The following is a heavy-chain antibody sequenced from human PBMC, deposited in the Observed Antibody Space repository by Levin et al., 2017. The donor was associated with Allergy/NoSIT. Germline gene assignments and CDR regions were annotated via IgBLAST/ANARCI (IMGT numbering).Heavy chain of an antibody. V-gene: IGHV4-39*01. D-gene: IGHD1-26*01. Sequence: SQTLSLTCPVSGGSISTSAYYWGWIRQPPGKGLEWIGNIYYSGITHYKPSLKSRAIISVDTSKNQFSLKLRSVIVADTAVYYCARQSYSATYPPRHAFDIWGQGTMVIVSS. J-gene: IGHJ3*02. CDR3: ARQSYSATYPPRHAFDI. CDR1: GGSISTSAYY. CDR2: IYYSGIT.